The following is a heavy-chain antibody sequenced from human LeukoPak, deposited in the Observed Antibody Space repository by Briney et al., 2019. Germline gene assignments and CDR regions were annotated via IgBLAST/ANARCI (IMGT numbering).Heavy chain of an antibody. CDR2: MNPNSGNT. J-gene: IGHJ4*02. D-gene: IGHD3-10*01. Sequence: ASVKVSCKASGYTFTSYDINWVRQATGQGLEWMGWMNPNSGNTGYAQKFQGRVTMTRNTSISTDYMELSSGRSEDTAVYYCARGLYYGSGSYYNVVVYWGQGTLVTVSS. CDR1: GYTFTSYD. CDR3: ARGLYYGSGSYYNVVVY. V-gene: IGHV1-8*01.